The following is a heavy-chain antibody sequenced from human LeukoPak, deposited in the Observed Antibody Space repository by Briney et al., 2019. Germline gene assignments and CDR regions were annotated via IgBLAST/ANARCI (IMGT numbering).Heavy chain of an antibody. D-gene: IGHD4-17*01. CDR3: ARQMNTVTADY. CDR2: IYSSGST. Sequence: SETLSLTCTVSGGSISSSSYFWGWIRQPPGKGLEWIGSIYSSGSTYYIPSLNSRVTISIDTSKNQFSLRLSSVTAADTAVYYCARQMNTVTADYWGQGTLVTVSS. CDR1: GGSISSSSYF. V-gene: IGHV4-39*01. J-gene: IGHJ4*02.